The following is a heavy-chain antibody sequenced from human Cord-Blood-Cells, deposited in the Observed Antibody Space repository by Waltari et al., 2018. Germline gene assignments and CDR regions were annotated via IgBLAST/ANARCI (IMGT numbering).Heavy chain of an antibody. Sequence: QVQLVQSGAEVKKPGASVKVSCKASGYTFTRYAMHWVRQAPGQRLEWMGWINAGNGNTKYSQKFQGRVTITRDTSASTAYMELSSLRSEDTAVYYCARGARIVVVPAAIDYWGQGTLVTVSS. CDR2: INAGNGNT. CDR1: GYTFTRYA. J-gene: IGHJ4*02. CDR3: ARGARIVVVPAAIDY. D-gene: IGHD2-2*02. V-gene: IGHV1-3*01.